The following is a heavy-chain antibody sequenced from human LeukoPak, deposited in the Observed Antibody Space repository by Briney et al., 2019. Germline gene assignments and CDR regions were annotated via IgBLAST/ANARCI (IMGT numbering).Heavy chain of an antibody. J-gene: IGHJ3*02. D-gene: IGHD3-3*01. V-gene: IGHV4-59*01. CDR2: IYYSGST. CDR1: GGSISSYY. CDR3: ARARATIFGGFDI. Sequence: SETLSLTCTVSGGSISSYYWSWIRQPPGKGLEWIGYIYYSGSTNYNPSLKSRVTISVDTSKNQFSLKLSSVTAADTAVYYCARARATIFGGFDIWGQGTMVTVSP.